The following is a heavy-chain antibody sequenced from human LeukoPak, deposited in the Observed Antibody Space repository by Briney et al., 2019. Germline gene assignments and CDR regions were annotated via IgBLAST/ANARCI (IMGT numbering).Heavy chain of an antibody. Sequence: ASVTVSCKASGYTFTSYYMHWVRQAPGQGLEWMGIINPSGGSTSYAQKFQGRVTMTRDTSTSTVYMELSSLRSEDTAVYYCARDRYDILTGYRNYYYYYIDVWGKGTTVTIFS. D-gene: IGHD3-9*01. V-gene: IGHV1-46*01. CDR3: ARDRYDILTGYRNYYYYYIDV. CDR1: GYTFTSYY. J-gene: IGHJ6*03. CDR2: INPSGGST.